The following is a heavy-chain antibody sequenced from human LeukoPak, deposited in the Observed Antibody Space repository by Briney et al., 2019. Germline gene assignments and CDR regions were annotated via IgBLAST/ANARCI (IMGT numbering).Heavy chain of an antibody. D-gene: IGHD3-10*01. V-gene: IGHV4-59*01. CDR2: IYYSGST. J-gene: IGHJ4*02. Sequence: SETLSLTCTVSGGSISSYYWSWIRQPPGKGLEWIRYIYYSGSTNYNPSLKSRVTISVDTSKNQFSLKLSSVTAADTAVYYCARVSLRGYYGSGSYYNLIDYWGQGTLVTVSS. CDR3: ARVSLRGYYGSGSYYNLIDY. CDR1: GGSISSYY.